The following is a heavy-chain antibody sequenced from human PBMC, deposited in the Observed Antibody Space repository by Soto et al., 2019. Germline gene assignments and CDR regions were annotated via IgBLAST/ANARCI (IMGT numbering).Heavy chain of an antibody. J-gene: IGHJ6*02. CDR3: ARGQRGCGGDCYSWYYGMDV. D-gene: IGHD2-21*02. CDR2: MNPNSGNT. V-gene: IGHV1-8*01. CDR1: GYTFTSYD. Sequence: VKVSCKASGYTFTSYDINWVRQATGQGLEWMGWMNPNSGNTGYAQKFQGRVTMTRNTSISTAYMELSSLRSEDTAVYYCARGQRGCGGDCYSWYYGMDVWGQGTTVTVSS.